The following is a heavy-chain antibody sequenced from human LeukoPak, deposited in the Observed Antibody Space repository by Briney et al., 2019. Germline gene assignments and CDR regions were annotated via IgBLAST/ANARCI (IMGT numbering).Heavy chain of an antibody. CDR2: MLYSGST. J-gene: IGHJ1*01. D-gene: IGHD2-15*01. CDR3: ARGRYCTGGSGYSNNNAEYFQD. CDR1: GGSISSYY. Sequence: PSETLSLTCTVSGGSISSYYWSWIRQPAGKGLEWIGYMLYSGSTNYNPSLKSRLTISVDTSKNQFSLKLRSVTAADTAVYYCARGRYCTGGSGYSNNNAEYFQDWGQGTLVTVSS. V-gene: IGHV4-59*01.